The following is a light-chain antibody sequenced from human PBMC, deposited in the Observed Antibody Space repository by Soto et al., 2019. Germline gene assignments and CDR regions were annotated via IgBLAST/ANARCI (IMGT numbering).Light chain of an antibody. CDR3: MQELQTWLT. Sequence: DIVMTQSPLSLPVTPGEPASISCRSSQSLLHSNGYNYLDWYLQKPGQSPQLLIYLGSNRAAGVAERFSGSGSGKDFTLKISRVEAEDVGDYYCMQELQTWLTFGQGTKVEIK. V-gene: IGKV2-28*01. CDR1: QSLLHSNGYNY. CDR2: LGS. J-gene: IGKJ1*01.